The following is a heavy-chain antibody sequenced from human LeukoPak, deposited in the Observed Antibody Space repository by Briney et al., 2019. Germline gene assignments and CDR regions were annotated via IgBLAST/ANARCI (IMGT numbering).Heavy chain of an antibody. CDR2: VYPGDSNT. CDR1: GYSFTNYW. V-gene: IGHV5-51*01. Sequence: GESLKISCKGSGYSFTNYWIGWVRQMPGKGLEWMGIVYPGDSNTKYSPSFQGQVTISADKSSNTAYLQWSCLKASDTAMYYRARQVQQYFAFDIWGQGTMVTVSS. D-gene: IGHD4-11*01. CDR3: ARQVQQYFAFDI. J-gene: IGHJ3*02.